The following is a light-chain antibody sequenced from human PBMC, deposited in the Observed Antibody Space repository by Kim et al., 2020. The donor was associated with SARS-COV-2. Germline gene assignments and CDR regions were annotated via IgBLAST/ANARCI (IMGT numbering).Light chain of an antibody. CDR3: QQYGGSPPYT. V-gene: IGKV3D-20*01. J-gene: IGKJ2*01. Sequence: PGERATVSCGASRSVSSSFLAWYQQKPGLAPRLLIYETSSRATGIPDRFSGSGSGTDFILTISRLEPEDSAVYYCQQYGGSPPYTFGQGTKLEI. CDR1: RSVSSSF. CDR2: ETS.